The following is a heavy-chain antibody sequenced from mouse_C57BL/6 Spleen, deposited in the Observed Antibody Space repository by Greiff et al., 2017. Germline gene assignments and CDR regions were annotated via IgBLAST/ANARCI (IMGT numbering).Heavy chain of an antibody. D-gene: IGHD1-1*01. CDR2: ISYDGSN. CDR1: GYSITSGYY. V-gene: IGHV3-6*01. Sequence: EVQLKESGPGLVKPSQSLSLTCSVTGYSITSGYYWNWIRQLPGNKLEWMGYISYDGSNNYNPSLKNRISITRDTSKNQFFLKLNSVTTEDTATYYCARESYYYGSSYEDYYAMDYWGQGTSVTVSS. CDR3: ARESYYYGSSYEDYYAMDY. J-gene: IGHJ4*01.